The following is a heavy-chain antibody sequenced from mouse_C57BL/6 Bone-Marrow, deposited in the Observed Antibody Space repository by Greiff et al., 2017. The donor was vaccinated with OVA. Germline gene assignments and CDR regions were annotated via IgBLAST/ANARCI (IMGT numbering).Heavy chain of an antibody. V-gene: IGHV1-72*01. Sequence: QVQLQQPGAELVKPGASVKLSCKASGYTFTSYWMNWVKQRPGRGLEWIGGIDPNSGGTKYNKKFKSKATLTVDKPSSTAYMQLSSLTSEDSAVYYSTRSWDGSVWDWGQGTRVTVSA. J-gene: IGHJ3*01. CDR3: TRSWDGSVWD. CDR2: IDPNSGGT. D-gene: IGHD2-3*01. CDR1: GYTFTSYW.